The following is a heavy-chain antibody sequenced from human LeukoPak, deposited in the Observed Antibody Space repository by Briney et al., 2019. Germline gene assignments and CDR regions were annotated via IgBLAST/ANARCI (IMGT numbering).Heavy chain of an antibody. D-gene: IGHD3-22*01. CDR1: GITLSNYG. J-gene: IGHJ4*02. CDR2: ISDSGGRT. Sequence: GGSLRLSCAVSGITLSNYGMSWVRQAPGKGLEWVAGISDSGGRTNYADSARGRFTISRDNPKNTLYLQMNSLRAEDTAVYFCAKRGVVIRVILVGFHKEAYYFDSWGQGALVTVSS. CDR3: AKRGVVIRVILVGFHKEAYYFDS. V-gene: IGHV3-23*01.